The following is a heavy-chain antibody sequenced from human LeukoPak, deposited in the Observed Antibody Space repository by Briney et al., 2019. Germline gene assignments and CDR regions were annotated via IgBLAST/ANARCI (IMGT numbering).Heavy chain of an antibody. CDR3: ARDRTNYGSGYYFDY. J-gene: IGHJ4*02. CDR2: INLSGGAT. D-gene: IGHD3-10*01. CDR1: GYTFTTYY. Sequence: ASVKVSCKASGYTFTTYYMHWLRQAPGQGLEWMGIINLSGGATTYAQKFQGRVTMTRDMSTSTVYMELSSLRSEDTAVYYCARDRTNYGSGYYFDYWGQGTLVTVSS. V-gene: IGHV1-46*01.